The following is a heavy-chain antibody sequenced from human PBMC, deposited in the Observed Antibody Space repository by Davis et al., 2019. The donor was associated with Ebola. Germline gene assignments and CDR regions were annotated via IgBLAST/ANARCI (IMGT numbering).Heavy chain of an antibody. CDR2: INVYKGNT. D-gene: IGHD5-12*01. Sequence: ASVKVSCKASGYTFSSYGITWVRQAPGQGLEWLGWINVYKGNTEYAQKLQGRVNMTTDTTTSTAYMELRSLRSDDTAVYYCARGLYSGYDFWGQGTLVTVSS. CDR3: ARGLYSGYDF. CDR1: GYTFSSYG. J-gene: IGHJ4*02. V-gene: IGHV1-18*01.